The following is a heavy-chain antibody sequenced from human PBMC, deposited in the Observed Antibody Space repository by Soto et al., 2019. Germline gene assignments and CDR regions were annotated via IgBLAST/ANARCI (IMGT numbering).Heavy chain of an antibody. CDR1: GGSISSYY. J-gene: IGHJ4*02. D-gene: IGHD5-12*01. CDR3: ASAHPAMGVATFDY. Sequence: QVQLQESGPGLVKPSETLSLPCTVSGGSISSYYWCWLRQPPGKGLDWIGYIYYSGSTNYNPSLKSRVTISVDTSKNQFSLKLSSVTAADTAVYYGASAHPAMGVATFDYGGQGTLVTVSS. CDR2: IYYSGST. V-gene: IGHV4-59*01.